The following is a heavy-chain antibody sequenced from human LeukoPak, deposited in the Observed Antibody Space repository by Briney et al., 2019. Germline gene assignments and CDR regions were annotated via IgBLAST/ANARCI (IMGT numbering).Heavy chain of an antibody. Sequence: GGSLRLSCAASGFTFSSYEMNWVRQAPGKGLEWVSYISSSGSTIYYADSVKGRFTTSRDNVRNSLYLQMNTLSVDDTAVYYCARDPSHCSDGVCYSGSDYWGQGTLVTVSS. CDR3: ARDPSHCSDGVCYSGSDY. J-gene: IGHJ4*02. V-gene: IGHV3-48*03. D-gene: IGHD2-15*01. CDR2: ISSSGSTI. CDR1: GFTFSSYE.